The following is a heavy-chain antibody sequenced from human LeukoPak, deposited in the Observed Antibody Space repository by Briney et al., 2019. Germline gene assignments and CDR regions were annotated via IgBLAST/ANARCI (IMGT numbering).Heavy chain of an antibody. Sequence: SETLSLTCIVSGVSIGSSNSYWGWIRQPPWKGLEWIGSIYYSGSTNYNPSLKSRVTISVDTSKNQFSLKLSSVTAADTAVYYCARRHVEYSSSSDPYYFDYWGQGTLVTVSS. CDR3: ARRHVEYSSSSDPYYFDY. J-gene: IGHJ4*02. CDR2: IYYSGST. D-gene: IGHD6-6*01. CDR1: GVSIGSSNSY. V-gene: IGHV4-39*07.